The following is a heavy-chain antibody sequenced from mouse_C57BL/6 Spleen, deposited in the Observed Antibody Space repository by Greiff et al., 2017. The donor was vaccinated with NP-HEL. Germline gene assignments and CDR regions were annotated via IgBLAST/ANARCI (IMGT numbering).Heavy chain of an antibody. Sequence: VQLQQSGAELVRPGASVKLSCTASGFNIKDYYMHWVKQRPEQGLEWIGRIDPEDGDTEYAPKFQGKATMTADTSSNTAYLQLSSLTSEDTAVYYCTTSLYGSRGSFAYWGQGTLVTVSA. J-gene: IGHJ3*01. CDR1: GFNIKDYY. CDR2: IDPEDGDT. V-gene: IGHV14-1*01. D-gene: IGHD1-1*01. CDR3: TTSLYGSRGSFAY.